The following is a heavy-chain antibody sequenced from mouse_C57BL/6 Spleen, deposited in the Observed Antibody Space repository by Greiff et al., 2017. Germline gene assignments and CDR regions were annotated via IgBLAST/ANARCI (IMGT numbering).Heavy chain of an antibody. Sequence: VQLKESGGGLVKPGGSLKLSCAASGFTFSDYGMHWVRQAPEKGLEWVAYISSGSSTLYYADTVKGRYTITTDNSNNTLYLQLTSLTSEDTAMYYCARDYYYGSCSYYYAMDYWGQGTSVTVSS. CDR1: GFTFSDYG. J-gene: IGHJ4*01. V-gene: IGHV5-17*01. CDR3: ARDYYYGSCSYYYAMDY. CDR2: ISSGSSTL. D-gene: IGHD1-1*01.